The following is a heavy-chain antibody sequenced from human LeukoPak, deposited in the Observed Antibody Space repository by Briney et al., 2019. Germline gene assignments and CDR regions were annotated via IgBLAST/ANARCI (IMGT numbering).Heavy chain of an antibody. Sequence: PGGSLRLSCTASGFTLTNIGMHWVRQAPGKGLEWVSSISSSSSYIYYADSVKGRFTISRDNAKNSLYLQMNSLRAEDTAVYYCASAYYYDSSGYSNDAFDIWGQGTMVTVSS. CDR2: ISSSSSYI. CDR1: GFTLTNIG. J-gene: IGHJ3*02. V-gene: IGHV3-21*01. CDR3: ASAYYYDSSGYSNDAFDI. D-gene: IGHD3-22*01.